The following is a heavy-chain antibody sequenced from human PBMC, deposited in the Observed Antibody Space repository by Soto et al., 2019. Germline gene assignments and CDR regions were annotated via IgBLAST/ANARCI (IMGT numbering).Heavy chain of an antibody. CDR2: ISYDGSNK. CDR1: GFTFSSYG. V-gene: IGHV3-30*18. D-gene: IGHD5-18*01. CDR3: AKDESPNTWIQPFDY. J-gene: IGHJ4*02. Sequence: QVQLVESGGGVVQPGRSLRLSCAASGFTFSSYGMHWVRQAPGKGLEWVAVISYDGSNKYYADSVKGRFTISRDNSKSTLYLQMNSLRAEDTAVYYCAKDESPNTWIQPFDYWGQGTLVTVSS.